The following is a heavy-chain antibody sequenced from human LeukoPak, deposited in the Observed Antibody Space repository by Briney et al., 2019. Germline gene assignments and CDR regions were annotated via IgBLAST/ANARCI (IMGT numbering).Heavy chain of an antibody. V-gene: IGHV1-3*01. Sequence: ASVKVSCKASGYTFTSYAMHWVRQAPGQRLEWMGWINAGNGNTKYSQKFQGRVTITRDTSASTAYMELSSLRSEDTAVYYCARGWLLLGYFDYWGQGTLVTVSS. D-gene: IGHD3-22*01. CDR1: GYTFTSYA. CDR3: ARGWLLLGYFDY. CDR2: INAGNGNT. J-gene: IGHJ4*02.